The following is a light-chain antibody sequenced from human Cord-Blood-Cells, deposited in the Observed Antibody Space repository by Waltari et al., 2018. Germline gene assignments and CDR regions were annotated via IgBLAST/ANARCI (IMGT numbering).Light chain of an antibody. CDR2: DAS. Sequence: SLSPGERATLSCRASQSVSSYLAWYQQKPGQAPRLLIYDASNRATGIPARFSGSGSGTDFTLTISSLEPEDFAVYYCQQRSNWPLYTFGQGTKLEIK. CDR1: QSVSSY. V-gene: IGKV3-11*01. J-gene: IGKJ2*01. CDR3: QQRSNWPLYT.